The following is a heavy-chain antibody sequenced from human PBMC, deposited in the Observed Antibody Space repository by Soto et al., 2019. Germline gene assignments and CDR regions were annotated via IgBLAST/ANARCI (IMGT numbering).Heavy chain of an antibody. J-gene: IGHJ6*02. CDR3: GGSGSVPYYYYGLDV. D-gene: IGHD3-16*01. CDR1: GYTFSRSG. V-gene: IGHV1-18*01. Sequence: QVQLVQSGAEVRKPGASVKVSCKTSGYTFSRSGISWVRQAPGQGLEWMGWISTYNGDANYAQKLQGRVTMTTDTSTSTAFLELGSLTSDDTAAYYCGGSGSVPYYYYGLDVWGQGTTVTVSS. CDR2: ISTYNGDA.